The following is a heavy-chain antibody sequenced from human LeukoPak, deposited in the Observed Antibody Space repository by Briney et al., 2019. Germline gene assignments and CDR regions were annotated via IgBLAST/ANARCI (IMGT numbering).Heavy chain of an antibody. CDR1: GFTSSSYS. CDR2: ISSSSSYI. Sequence: PGGSLRLSCPASGFTSSSYSMNWVRQAPGKGLDWVSSISSSSSYIYYADSVKGRFTISRDNAKNSLYLQMNSLRAEDTAVYYCARDRGGSGSYYRGRYFDYWGQGTLVTVSS. CDR3: ARDRGGSGSYYRGRYFDY. D-gene: IGHD3-10*01. V-gene: IGHV3-21*01. J-gene: IGHJ4*02.